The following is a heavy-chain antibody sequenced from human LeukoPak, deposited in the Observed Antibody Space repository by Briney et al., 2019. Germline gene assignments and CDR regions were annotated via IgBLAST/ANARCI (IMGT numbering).Heavy chain of an antibody. V-gene: IGHV3-73*01. CDR1: GFTFSGSA. J-gene: IGHJ6*03. CDR3: TRHADAGGRYYYYYYMDV. Sequence: GGSLRLSCAASGFTFSGSAMHWVRQASGKGLEWVGRIRSKANSYATAYAASVKGRFTISRDDSKNTAYLQMNSLKTEDTAVYYCTRHADAGGRYYYYYYMDVWGKGTTVTVSS. CDR2: IRSKANSYAT.